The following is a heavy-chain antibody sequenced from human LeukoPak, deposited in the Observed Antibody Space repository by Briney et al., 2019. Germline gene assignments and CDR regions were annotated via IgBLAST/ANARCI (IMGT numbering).Heavy chain of an antibody. CDR1: GFTVSSNY. Sequence: GGSLRLSCAASGFTVSSNYVSWVRQAPGKGLEWVSVIYSGGSTYYADSVKGRFTISRDNSKNTLYLQMNSLRAEDTAVYYCAREASKYYYDSSGYGPYYYYYMDVWGKGTTVTVSS. J-gene: IGHJ6*03. CDR2: IYSGGST. D-gene: IGHD3-22*01. CDR3: AREASKYYYDSSGYGPYYYYYMDV. V-gene: IGHV3-53*01.